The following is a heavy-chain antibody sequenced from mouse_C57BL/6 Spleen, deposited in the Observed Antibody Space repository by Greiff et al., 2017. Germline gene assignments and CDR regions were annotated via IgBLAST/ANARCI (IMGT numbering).Heavy chain of an antibody. CDR3: AIEGGGRQLMLRFAY. CDR2: IHPSESDT. CDR1: GYTFTSYW. J-gene: IGHJ3*01. D-gene: IGHD3-2*02. V-gene: IGHV1-74*01. Sequence: QVQLQQPGAELVKPGASVKVSCKASGYTFTSYWLHWVKQRPGQGLEWIGRIHPSESDTNYNPKLKGKATLTVDKSSSTAYMQLSNLTSEDSAVYYSAIEGGGRQLMLRFAYWGQGTLLTVSA.